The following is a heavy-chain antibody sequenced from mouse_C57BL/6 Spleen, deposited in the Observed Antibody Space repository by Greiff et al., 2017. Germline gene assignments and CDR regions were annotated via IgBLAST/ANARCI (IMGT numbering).Heavy chain of an antibody. CDR3: ARKGDYDAYYYAMDY. D-gene: IGHD2-4*01. CDR1: GFSLTSYG. CDR2: IWSGGST. V-gene: IGHV2-2*01. J-gene: IGHJ4*01. Sequence: VKLMESGPGLVQPSQSLSITCTVSGFSLTSYGVHWVRQSPGKGLEWLGVIWSGGSTDYNAAFISRLSISKDNSKSQVFFKMNSLQADDTAIYYCARKGDYDAYYYAMDYWGQGTSVTVSS.